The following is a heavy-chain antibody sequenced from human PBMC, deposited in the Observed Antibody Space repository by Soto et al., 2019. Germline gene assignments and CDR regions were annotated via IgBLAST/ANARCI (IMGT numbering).Heavy chain of an antibody. J-gene: IGHJ6*02. Sequence: GGSLRLSCAASGFTFSNYVLSWVRQAPGKGLEWVSAIGTTGDTHYPASVEGRFTISRENAKNSLYLEMNSLRAEDTAVYYCVRSRAFRYYGMDVWGQGTTVTVSS. D-gene: IGHD2-21*01. CDR2: IGTTGDT. V-gene: IGHV3-13*01. CDR3: VRSRAFRYYGMDV. CDR1: GFTFSNYV.